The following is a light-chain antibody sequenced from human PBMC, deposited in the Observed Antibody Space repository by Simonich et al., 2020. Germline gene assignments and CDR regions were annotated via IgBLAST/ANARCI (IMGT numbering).Light chain of an antibody. V-gene: IGKV3-15*01. Sequence: EIVMTQSPATLSVSPGERATLPCRTSQSVSSNLACYQQKPGQAPRLLIYGASTRATGIPDSFSGSGSGTEFTLTISSMQSEDFAVYYCQQYNNWPLTFGGGTKVEIK. J-gene: IGKJ4*01. CDR2: GAS. CDR1: QSVSSN. CDR3: QQYNNWPLT.